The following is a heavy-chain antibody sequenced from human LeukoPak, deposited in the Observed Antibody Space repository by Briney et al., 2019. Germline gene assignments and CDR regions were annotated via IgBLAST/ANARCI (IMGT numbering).Heavy chain of an antibody. D-gene: IGHD2-15*01. V-gene: IGHV4-4*02. CDR2: IYDSGST. J-gene: IGHJ4*02. CDR3: ASSYCSRGSCYEG. CDR1: GGSLSSSNW. Sequence: SETLSLTCAVSGGSLSSSNWWGWVRQPPGKGLEWIGEIYDSGSTNYNPSLKSRATVSVDNSKNQFSLRVSSVAAADTALYYCASSYCSRGSCYEGWGQGTLVTVSS.